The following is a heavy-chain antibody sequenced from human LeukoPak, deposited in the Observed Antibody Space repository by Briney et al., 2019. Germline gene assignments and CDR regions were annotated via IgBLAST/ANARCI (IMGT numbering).Heavy chain of an antibody. J-gene: IGHJ4*02. D-gene: IGHD3-3*01. CDR2: ISAYNGDT. Sequence: ASVKVSCKASGYTFNSHGISWVRQAPGQGLEWMGWISAYNGDTNCAQKLQGRVTMTTDTSTSIAYMELRSLRSDDTAVYYCALYNFWSGYTFDYWGQGTLVTVSS. CDR3: ALYNFWSGYTFDY. CDR1: GYTFNSHG. V-gene: IGHV1-18*04.